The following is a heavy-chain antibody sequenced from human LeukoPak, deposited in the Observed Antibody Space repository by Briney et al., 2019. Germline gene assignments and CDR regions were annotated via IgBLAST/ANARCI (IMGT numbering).Heavy chain of an antibody. CDR2: INPSGGST. CDR1: GYTFTSYY. Sequence: ASVKVSCKASGYTFTSYYMHWVRRAPGQGLEWMGIINPSGGSTSYAQKFQGRVTMTRDMSTSTVYMELSSLRSEDTAVYYCARWGQGSTSHNWFDPWGQGTLVTVSS. V-gene: IGHV1-46*01. CDR3: ARWGQGSTSHNWFDP. D-gene: IGHD2-2*01. J-gene: IGHJ5*02.